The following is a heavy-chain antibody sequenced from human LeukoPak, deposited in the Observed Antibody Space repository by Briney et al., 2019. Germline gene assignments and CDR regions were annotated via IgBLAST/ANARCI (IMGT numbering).Heavy chain of an antibody. CDR1: GGSISSYY. CDR2: IYYSGST. Sequence: SETLSLTCTVSGGSISSYYWSWIRQPSGKGLEWIGYIYYSGSTNYNPSLKSRVTISVDTSKNQFSLKLSSVTAADTAVYYCARDRVSGTGYWGQGTLVTVSS. J-gene: IGHJ4*02. V-gene: IGHV4-59*12. CDR3: ARDRVSGTGY. D-gene: IGHD6-13*01.